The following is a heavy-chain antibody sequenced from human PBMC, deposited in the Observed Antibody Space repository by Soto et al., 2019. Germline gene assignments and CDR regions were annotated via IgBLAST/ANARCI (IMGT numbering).Heavy chain of an antibody. J-gene: IGHJ5*02. Sequence: SETLSLTCAVYGGSFSGYYWSWIRQPPGKGLEWIGEINHSGSTNYNPSLKSRVTISVDTSKNQFSLKLSSVTAADTAVYYCARRGVTTGWFDPWGQGTLVTVSS. CDR2: INHSGST. V-gene: IGHV4-34*01. CDR1: GGSFSGYY. CDR3: ARRGVTTGWFDP. D-gene: IGHD4-17*01.